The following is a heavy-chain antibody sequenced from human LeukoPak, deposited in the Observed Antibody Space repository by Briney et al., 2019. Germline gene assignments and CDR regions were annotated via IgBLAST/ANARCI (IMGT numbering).Heavy chain of an antibody. Sequence: PSETLSLTCTVSGGSFSGYYWSWIRQPPGKGLEWIGYIYYSGSTNYNPSLKSRVTISVDTSKNQFSLKLSSVTAADTAVYYCARVSLGDGYNSASYYFDYWGQGTLATVSS. D-gene: IGHD5-24*01. CDR1: GGSFSGYY. V-gene: IGHV4-59*01. J-gene: IGHJ4*02. CDR2: IYYSGST. CDR3: ARVSLGDGYNSASYYFDY.